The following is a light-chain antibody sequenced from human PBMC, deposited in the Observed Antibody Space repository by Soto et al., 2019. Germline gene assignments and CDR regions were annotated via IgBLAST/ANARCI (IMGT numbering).Light chain of an antibody. CDR2: GLS. V-gene: IGKV3-15*01. CDR1: QRITT. Sequence: EIVMTPSPATLSLSPGERATLSCRASQRITTVAWYQRNPGQARRLLIYGLSIRAPGVPARFSVSGSGTEFTLTISSLQSEDFAVYFCQQYYDWPTFGQGTKVDIK. J-gene: IGKJ1*01. CDR3: QQYYDWPT.